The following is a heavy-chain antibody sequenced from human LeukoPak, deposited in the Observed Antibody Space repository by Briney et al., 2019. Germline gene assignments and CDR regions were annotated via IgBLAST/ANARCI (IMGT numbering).Heavy chain of an antibody. CDR1: GGSFSGYY. CDR2: INHSGSI. Sequence: SETLSLTCAVYGGSFSGYYWSWIRQPPGKGLEWIGEINHSGSINYNPSLKSRVTISVDTSKNQFSLKLSSVTAADTAVYYCARGEVFYGFDPWGQGTLVTVSS. V-gene: IGHV4-34*01. D-gene: IGHD2-8*01. J-gene: IGHJ5*02. CDR3: ARGEVFYGFDP.